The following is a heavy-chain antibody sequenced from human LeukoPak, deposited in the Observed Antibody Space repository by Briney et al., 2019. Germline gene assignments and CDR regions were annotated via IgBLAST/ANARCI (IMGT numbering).Heavy chain of an antibody. D-gene: IGHD6-13*01. V-gene: IGHV3-30*18. CDR3: AKDGASSSWDFDY. CDR1: GFTFNNYG. J-gene: IGHJ4*02. CDR2: ISYDGSNK. Sequence: GGSLRLSCAASGFTFNNYGMHWVRQAPGKGLEWVAVISYDGSNKYYADSVKGRFTISRDNSKNTLYLQMNSLRAEDTAVYYCAKDGASSSWDFDYWGQGTLVTVSS.